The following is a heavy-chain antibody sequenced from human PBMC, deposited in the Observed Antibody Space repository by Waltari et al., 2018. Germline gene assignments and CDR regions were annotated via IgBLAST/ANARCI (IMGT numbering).Heavy chain of an antibody. CDR1: GFTFSSYE. V-gene: IGHV3-48*03. Sequence: EVQLVESGGGLVQPGGSLRLSCAASGFTFSSYEMNWVRQAPGKGLEWVSYISSSGSTIYYADSVKGRVTISRDNAKNSLYLQMNSLRAEDTAVYYCARDREAGHSYGYNYYGMDVWGQGTTVTVSS. CDR3: ARDREAGHSYGYNYYGMDV. J-gene: IGHJ6*02. CDR2: ISSSGSTI. D-gene: IGHD5-18*01.